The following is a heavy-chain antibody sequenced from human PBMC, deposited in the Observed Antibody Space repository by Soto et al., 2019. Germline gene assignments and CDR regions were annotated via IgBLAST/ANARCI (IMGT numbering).Heavy chain of an antibody. CDR1: GDSISRNGYF. J-gene: IGHJ6*02. D-gene: IGHD3-10*01. Sequence: QVQLQESGPGLVKPSQTLSLTCTVSGDSISRNGYFWTWIRQHPGKGLEWIGYTYNSGSSYYNPSLKSRVIISVDTSKNHFSLNLTAVTAADTAVYYCARGTMLRGPGYYYAMDVWGQGTTVTVSS. CDR2: TYNSGSS. CDR3: ARGTMLRGPGYYYAMDV. V-gene: IGHV4-31*03.